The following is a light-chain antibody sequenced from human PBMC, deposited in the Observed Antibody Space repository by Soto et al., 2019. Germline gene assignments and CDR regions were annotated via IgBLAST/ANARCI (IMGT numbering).Light chain of an antibody. CDR3: QQDGSSQLT. CDR1: QSVSSSS. CDR2: GAS. V-gene: IGKV3-20*01. J-gene: IGKJ4*02. Sequence: TVLTQSPGTLSLSPGERAALSCRARQSVSSSSLAWYQQKPGQAPRLLIYGASSRATGIPDRFSGSGSGTDVTLTISRPEPEDVAVDDCQQDGSSQLTFGGGTKVEIK.